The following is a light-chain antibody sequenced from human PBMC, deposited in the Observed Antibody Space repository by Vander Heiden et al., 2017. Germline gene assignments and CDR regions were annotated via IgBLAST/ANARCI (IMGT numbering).Light chain of an antibody. Sequence: DIQMTQSPSSLSASLGDRVTITCRASQDISNYLAWYQQKPGKAPKLLIYTASTLQSGVPSRFSGSGYGTDFTLTISSLQPEDVATYYCQKYNSAPQITFGQGTRLDI. CDR3: QKYNSAPQIT. CDR2: TAS. CDR1: QDISNY. J-gene: IGKJ5*01. V-gene: IGKV1-27*01.